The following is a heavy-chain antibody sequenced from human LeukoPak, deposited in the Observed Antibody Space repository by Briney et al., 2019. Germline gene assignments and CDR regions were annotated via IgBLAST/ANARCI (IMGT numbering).Heavy chain of an antibody. J-gene: IGHJ4*02. D-gene: IGHD5-12*01. Sequence: EASVKVSCKASRYTYTNYGISWVRQAPGQGLEWMGWISAYNGNTNYAQKLQGRVTITTETSTGTAYMELSRLRSDQSAVYYCARGGRGYGYQDYLYWGQGTLVTVSS. CDR1: RYTYTNYG. V-gene: IGHV1-18*01. CDR3: ARGGRGYGYQDYLY. CDR2: ISAYNGNT.